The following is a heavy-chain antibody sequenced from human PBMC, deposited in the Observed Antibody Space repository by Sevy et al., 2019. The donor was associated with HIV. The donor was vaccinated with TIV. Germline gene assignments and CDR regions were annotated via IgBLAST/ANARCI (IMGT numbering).Heavy chain of an antibody. D-gene: IGHD3-10*01. Sequence: GGSLRLSCAASGFTFSNYAMSWVRQAPGKGLEWVSAISGSGGSTYYADSVKGRFTISRDNSKNTLYLQMNSLRAEDRAVYYCAKDEGGGSGSFDIWGQGTMVTVSS. CDR1: GFTFSNYA. CDR3: AKDEGGGSGSFDI. J-gene: IGHJ3*02. CDR2: ISGSGGST. V-gene: IGHV3-23*01.